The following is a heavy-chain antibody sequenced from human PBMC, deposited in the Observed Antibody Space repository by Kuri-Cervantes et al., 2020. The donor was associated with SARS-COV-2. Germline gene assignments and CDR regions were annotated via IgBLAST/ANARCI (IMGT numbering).Heavy chain of an antibody. CDR3: AGTPYYDFWSGYYPFDY. D-gene: IGHD3-3*01. CDR1: GGSISSYY. Sequence: GSLRLSCTVSGGSISSYYWTWVRQPPGKGLEWIGNINYSGSASYNPSLKSRLTLSLDMSKSQFSLKLGSVTAADTAVYYCAGTPYYDFWSGYYPFDYWGQGTLVTVSS. CDR2: INYSGSA. V-gene: IGHV4-59*04. J-gene: IGHJ4*02.